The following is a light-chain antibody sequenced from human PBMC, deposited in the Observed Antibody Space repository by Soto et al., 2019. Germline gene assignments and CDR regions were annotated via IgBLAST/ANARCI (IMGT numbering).Light chain of an antibody. Sequence: EIVMTQSPVTLSVSPGERATLSCRASQSISDKSAWYQQKPGQAPRLLMFGASTRATGIPARFSGSGSGTDFTLTITGLQSEDFAVYYCQQYNNWPPVTFGQGTKVDIK. CDR2: GAS. CDR3: QQYNNWPPVT. J-gene: IGKJ1*01. CDR1: QSISDK. V-gene: IGKV3-15*01.